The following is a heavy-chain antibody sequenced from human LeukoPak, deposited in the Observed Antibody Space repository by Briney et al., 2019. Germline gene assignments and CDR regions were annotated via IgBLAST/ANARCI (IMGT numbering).Heavy chain of an antibody. CDR2: IYYSGST. J-gene: IGHJ5*02. D-gene: IGHD6-13*01. CDR3: ARSAAAGTFHWFDP. CDR1: GGSISSGGYS. Sequence: SETLSLTCTVSGGSISSGGYSWSWIRQPPGKGLEWIGYIYYSGSTYYNPSLKSRVTISVDTSKNQFSLKLSSVTAADTAVYYCARSAAAGTFHWFDPWGQGTLVTVSS. V-gene: IGHV4-30-4*07.